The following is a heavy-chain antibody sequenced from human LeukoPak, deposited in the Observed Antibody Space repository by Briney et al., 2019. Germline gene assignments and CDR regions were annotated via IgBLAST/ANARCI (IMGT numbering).Heavy chain of an antibody. J-gene: IGHJ6*02. CDR1: GDSFYTYW. CDR2: IYPGDSDT. V-gene: IGHV5-51*01. Sequence: GGALKNFFKGSGDSFYTYWIGWGGPMAGEGLGGVGIIYPGDSDTRYSPSFQGQVTISADKSISTAYLQWSSLKASDTAMYYCATGERRRGYYYYGMDVWGQGTTVTVSS. D-gene: IGHD1-1*01. CDR3: ATGERRRGYYYYGMDV.